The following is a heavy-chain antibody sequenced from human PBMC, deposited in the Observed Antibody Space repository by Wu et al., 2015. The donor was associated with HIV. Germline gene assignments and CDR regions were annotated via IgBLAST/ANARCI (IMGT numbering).Heavy chain of an antibody. CDR1: GYNFIDYY. Sequence: QVQLVQSGAEVYKPGASMKVSCKASGYNFIDYYIYWVRQAPGQGLEWMGWINPRSGDTKNAQRFQGRVTLTRDTSVSTLYLDLSSLRSDDTAVYYCAREGRSASDTGAFDIWGLGTMVTVYS. V-gene: IGHV1-2*02. CDR2: INPRSGDT. J-gene: IGHJ3*02. CDR3: AREGRSASDTGAFDI. D-gene: IGHD5-12*01.